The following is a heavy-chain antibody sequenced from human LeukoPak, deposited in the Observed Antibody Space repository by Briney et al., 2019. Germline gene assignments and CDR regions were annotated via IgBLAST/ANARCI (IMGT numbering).Heavy chain of an antibody. CDR1: GFTFSSYW. CDR3: AREDSSGWYGYYYYYMDV. Sequence: GGSLRLSCAASGFTFSSYWMSWVRQAPGKGLEWVANIKQDGSEKYYVDSVKGRFTISRDNAKNSLYLQMNSLRAEDTAVYYCAREDSSGWYGYYYYYMDVWGKGTTVTISS. CDR2: IKQDGSEK. D-gene: IGHD6-19*01. V-gene: IGHV3-7*01. J-gene: IGHJ6*03.